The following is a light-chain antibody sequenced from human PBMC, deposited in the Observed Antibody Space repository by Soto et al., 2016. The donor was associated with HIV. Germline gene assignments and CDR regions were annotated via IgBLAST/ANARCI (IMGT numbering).Light chain of an antibody. V-gene: IGKV1-12*01. Sequence: DIQMTQSPSSVSASVGDRVTITCRASQDISSWLAWYQQKPGKAPKLLIYVASSLQSGVPSRFSGSGSGTDFTLTISCLQSEDFATYYCQQYYSNAALSFGGGTKVEIK. J-gene: IGKJ4*01. CDR1: QDISSW. CDR2: VAS. CDR3: QQYYSNAALS.